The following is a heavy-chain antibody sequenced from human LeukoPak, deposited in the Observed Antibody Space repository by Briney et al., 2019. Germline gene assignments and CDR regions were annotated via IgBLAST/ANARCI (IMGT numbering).Heavy chain of an antibody. V-gene: IGHV4-59*01. Sequence: KSSETLSLTCTVSGGSISSYYWSWIRQPPGKGLEWIGYIYYSGSTNYNPSLKSRVTISVDTSKNQFSLKLSSVTAADTAVYYCARGVGHYYDSSGYYYWGQGTLVTVSS. CDR2: IYYSGST. CDR1: GGSISSYY. D-gene: IGHD3-22*01. J-gene: IGHJ4*02. CDR3: ARGVGHYYDSSGYYY.